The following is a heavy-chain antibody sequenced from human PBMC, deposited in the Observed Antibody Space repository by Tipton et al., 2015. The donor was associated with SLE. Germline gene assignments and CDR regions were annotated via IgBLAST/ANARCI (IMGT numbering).Heavy chain of an antibody. CDR2: INHSGST. CDR1: GGSFSGYY. Sequence: TLSLTCAVYGGSFSGYYWSWIRQPPGKGLEWIGEINHSGSTNYNPSLKSRVTISIDTSKNQFSLKLSSVTAADTAVYYCARHVSSSWFFDYWGQGTLVTVSS. J-gene: IGHJ4*02. V-gene: IGHV4-34*01. CDR3: ARHVSSSWFFDY. D-gene: IGHD6-13*01.